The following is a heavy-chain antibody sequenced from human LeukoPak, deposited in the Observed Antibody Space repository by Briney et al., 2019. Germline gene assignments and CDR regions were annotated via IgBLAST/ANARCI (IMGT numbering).Heavy chain of an antibody. J-gene: IGHJ4*02. V-gene: IGHV7-4-1*02. D-gene: IGHD3-22*01. CDR1: GYTFTRFG. Sequence: ASVKVSCKASGYTFTRFGLSWVRRAPGQGLEWMGWINTNTGSPTYAQGFTGRFVFSLDTSVSTAYLQIRSLKAEDNAVYFCARDGRYDGSEFFLDYWGQGTLVTVSS. CDR3: ARDGRYDGSEFFLDY. CDR2: INTNTGSP.